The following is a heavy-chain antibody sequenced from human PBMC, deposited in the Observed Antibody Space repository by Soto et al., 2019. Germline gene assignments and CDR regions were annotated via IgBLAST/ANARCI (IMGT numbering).Heavy chain of an antibody. CDR3: VRQISHGDYRTGTSYFYDMDV. Sequence: PGESLKISCKGSGYRFTTYWIGWMRQMPVKGLEWMGIIYPDDSETRYSPSFQGQVSISVDKSISTAYLQWSSLKASDTAIYYCVRQISHGDYRTGTSYFYDMDVWGQGTTVTVSS. CDR1: GYRFTTYW. J-gene: IGHJ6*02. V-gene: IGHV5-51*01. D-gene: IGHD4-17*01. CDR2: IYPDDSET.